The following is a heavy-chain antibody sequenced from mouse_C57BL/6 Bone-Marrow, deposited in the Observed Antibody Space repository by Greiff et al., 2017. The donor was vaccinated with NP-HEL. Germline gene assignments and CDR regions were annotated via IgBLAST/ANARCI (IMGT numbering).Heavy chain of an antibody. Sequence: EVQLQQSGAELVRPGASVKLSCTASGFNIKDDYMHWVKQRPEQGLEWIGWIDPENGDTEYASKFQGKATITADTSSNTAYLQLSSLTSEDTAVYYCTSGGYYYGSSIAYWGQGTLVTVSA. CDR1: GFNIKDDY. CDR2: IDPENGDT. J-gene: IGHJ3*01. V-gene: IGHV14-4*01. D-gene: IGHD1-1*01. CDR3: TSGGYYYGSSIAY.